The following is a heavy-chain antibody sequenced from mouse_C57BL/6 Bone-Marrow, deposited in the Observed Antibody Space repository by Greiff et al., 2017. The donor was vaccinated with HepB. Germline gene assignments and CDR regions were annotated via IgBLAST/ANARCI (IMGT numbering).Heavy chain of an antibody. Sequence: EVHLVESGGGLVKPGGSLKLSCAASGFTFSDYGMHWVRQAPEKGLEWVAYISSGSSTIYYADTVKGRFTISRDNAKNTLFLQMTSLRSEDTAMYYCAKGVTGSWFAYWGQGTLVTVSA. V-gene: IGHV5-17*01. J-gene: IGHJ3*01. D-gene: IGHD4-1*01. CDR1: GFTFSDYG. CDR2: ISSGSSTI. CDR3: AKGVTGSWFAY.